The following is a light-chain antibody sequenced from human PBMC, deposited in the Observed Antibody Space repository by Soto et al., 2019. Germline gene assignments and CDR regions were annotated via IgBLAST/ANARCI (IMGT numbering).Light chain of an antibody. Sequence: QSALTQPASVSGSPGKSITISCSGTSSDVGGYDYVSWYQQHPGKAPKLMIYDVTNRPSGVSNRFSGSKSGNTASLTISGLQAEDEADYYCRSYTGSSTLVFGGGTKLTVL. V-gene: IGLV2-14*01. CDR1: SSDVGGYDY. CDR2: DVT. CDR3: RSYTGSSTLV. J-gene: IGLJ2*01.